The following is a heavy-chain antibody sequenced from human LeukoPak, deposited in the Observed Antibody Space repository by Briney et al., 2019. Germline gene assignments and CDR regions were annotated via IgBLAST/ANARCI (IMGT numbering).Heavy chain of an antibody. CDR2: ISSSSSYI. CDR3: ARVKYYDILTGYYRRLALDCFDY. D-gene: IGHD3-9*01. J-gene: IGHJ4*02. Sequence: GGSLRLSCAASGFTFSSYSMNWVRQAPGKGLEWVSSISSSSSYIYYADSVKGRFTISRDNAKNSLYLQMNSLRAEDTAVYYCARVKYYDILTGYYRRLALDCFDYWGQGTLVTVSS. V-gene: IGHV3-21*01. CDR1: GFTFSSYS.